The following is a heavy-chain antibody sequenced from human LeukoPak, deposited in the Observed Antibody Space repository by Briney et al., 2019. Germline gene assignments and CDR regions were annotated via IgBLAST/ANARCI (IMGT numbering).Heavy chain of an antibody. CDR1: GDSISSSSYN. CDR2: VYFNGNT. J-gene: IGHJ6*02. V-gene: IGHV4-39*01. Sequence: SETLSLTCTVSGDSISSSSYNWGWIRQPPGKGLEWVGNVYFNGNTYYNPSLKSRVAISVDTSKNQFSLKLSSVTAADTAVYYCARWAGFLGMDVWGQGTTVTVSS. CDR3: ARWAGFLGMDV. D-gene: IGHD2-15*01.